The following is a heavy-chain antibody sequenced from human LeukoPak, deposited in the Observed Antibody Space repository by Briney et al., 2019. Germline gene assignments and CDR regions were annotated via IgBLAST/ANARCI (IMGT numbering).Heavy chain of an antibody. D-gene: IGHD6-13*01. J-gene: IGHJ4*02. CDR2: ISYDGTNK. V-gene: IGHV3-30*04. CDR3: ARDQHAAAGRGTLYYFDY. CDR1: GFTFTSYA. Sequence: GGSLRLSCVATGFTFTSYAMHWVRQAPGKGLEWVAVISYDGTNKYYGDPVKGRFTISRDNTKNTLYLQMNSLRAGDTAVYYCARDQHAAAGRGTLYYFDYWGQGTLVTVSS.